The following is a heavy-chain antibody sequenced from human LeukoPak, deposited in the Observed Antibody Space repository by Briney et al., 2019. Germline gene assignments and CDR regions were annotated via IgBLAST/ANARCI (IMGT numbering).Heavy chain of an antibody. D-gene: IGHD1-26*01. CDR3: AKDGKMTDS. CDR1: GFTFRSYA. J-gene: IGHJ4*02. V-gene: IGHV3-23*01. CDR2: ISGSRGST. Sequence: PGGSLRLPCAACGFTFRSYAMSWVRQAPGRGLEWVSSISGSRGSTYYTDSVKGRFTISRDNSKNTLHLQMTSLRVEDTAVYYCAKDGKMTDSWGQGTLVTVSS.